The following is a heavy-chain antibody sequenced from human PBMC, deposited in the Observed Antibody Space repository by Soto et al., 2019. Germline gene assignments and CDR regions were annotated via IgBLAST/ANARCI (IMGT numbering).Heavy chain of an antibody. V-gene: IGHV3-30*18. CDR2: ISSDGNDK. J-gene: IGHJ4*02. CDR1: GFTFNTYG. CDR3: AKDSGRGSADYYFDY. Sequence: GSLRLSCAASGFTFNTYGMHWVRQAPGKGLERVAVISSDGNDKYHADSVKGRFTISRDNSKNTLFLQMNSLRAEDTAIYYCAKDSGRGSADYYFDYWGQGTLVTVSS. D-gene: IGHD3-10*01.